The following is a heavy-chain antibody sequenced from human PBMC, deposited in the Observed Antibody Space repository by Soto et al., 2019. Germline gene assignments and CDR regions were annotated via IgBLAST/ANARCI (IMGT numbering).Heavy chain of an antibody. CDR3: ASGYINTIVRVVSQWWFDP. Sequence: ASVKVSCKASGYTFTSYDINWVRQATGQGLEWMGWMNPNSGNTGYAQKFQGRVTMTRNTSISTAYMELSSLRSEDTAVYYCASGYINTIVRVVSQWWFDPWGQGTLVTVSS. J-gene: IGHJ5*02. V-gene: IGHV1-8*01. CDR2: MNPNSGNT. D-gene: IGHD3-3*01. CDR1: GYTFTSYD.